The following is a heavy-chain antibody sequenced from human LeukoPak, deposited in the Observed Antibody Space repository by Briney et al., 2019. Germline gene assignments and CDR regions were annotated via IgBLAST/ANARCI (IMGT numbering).Heavy chain of an antibody. J-gene: IGHJ4*02. CDR2: ISYDGSKK. D-gene: IGHD6-19*01. CDR3: AKDRALAANDFDY. V-gene: IGHV3-30*18. Sequence: GRSLRLSCEASGFTFSSHAMHWVRQAPGKGLEWVAIISYDGSKKYYADSVKGRFTISRDNSKNTLYLQMNSLRAEDTAVYYCAKDRALAANDFDYWGQGTLATVSS. CDR1: GFTFSSHA.